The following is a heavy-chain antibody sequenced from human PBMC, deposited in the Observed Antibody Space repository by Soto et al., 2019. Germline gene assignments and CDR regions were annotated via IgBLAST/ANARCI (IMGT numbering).Heavy chain of an antibody. V-gene: IGHV4-38-2*02. D-gene: IGHD5-12*01. CDR3: ARDVDIVMECDH. CDR2: IYESGRT. Sequence: PSETLSLTCAVSGYSINSGYFWGWIRQPPGKGLEWIGTIYESGRTYYNPSLKSRVSMSVDTSKIRFTLRLASVTDADTAVYYCARDVDIVMECDHWGRGTPVTVAS. J-gene: IGHJ4*02. CDR1: GYSINSGYF.